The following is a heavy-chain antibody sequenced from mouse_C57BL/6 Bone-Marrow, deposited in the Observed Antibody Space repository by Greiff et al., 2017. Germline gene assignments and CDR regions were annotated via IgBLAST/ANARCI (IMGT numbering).Heavy chain of an antibody. Sequence: VQLQQSGPVLVKPGASVKMSCKASGYTFTDYYMNWVKQSHGKSLEWIGVINPYNGGTSYNQKFKGKATLTVDKSSSTAYMELNSLTSEDSAVYYCARKGEDFDYWGQGTTLTVSS. CDR1: GYTFTDYY. V-gene: IGHV1-19*01. CDR3: ARKGEDFDY. J-gene: IGHJ2*01. CDR2: INPYNGGT.